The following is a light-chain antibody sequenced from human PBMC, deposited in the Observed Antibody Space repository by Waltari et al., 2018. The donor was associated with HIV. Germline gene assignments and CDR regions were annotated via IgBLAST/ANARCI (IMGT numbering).Light chain of an antibody. J-gene: IGKJ3*01. Sequence: DILMTQSPDSLAVSLAERATITCKSSQSVLYSSNNKNYLAWYQQKPGQPPKLLIYWASTRESGVPDRFSGSGSGTDFTLTISSLQAEDVAVYYCQQYYTTPFTFGPGTKVDIK. CDR3: QQYYTTPFT. CDR1: QSVLYSSNNKNY. CDR2: WAS. V-gene: IGKV4-1*01.